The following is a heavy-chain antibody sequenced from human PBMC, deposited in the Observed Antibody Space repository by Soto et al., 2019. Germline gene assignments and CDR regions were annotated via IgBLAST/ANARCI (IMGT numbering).Heavy chain of an antibody. D-gene: IGHD6-6*01. CDR2: IYPGDSDT. CDR1: GYSFTIYW. Sequence: GESLKISCKGSGYSFTIYWIAWVRQMPGKGLEWMGMIYPGDSDTRYSPSFQGQVTISADKSITTAYLQWSSLSASDTAMYYCARSYSSSSYFDYWGQGALVTVSS. J-gene: IGHJ4*02. CDR3: ARSYSSSSYFDY. V-gene: IGHV5-51*01.